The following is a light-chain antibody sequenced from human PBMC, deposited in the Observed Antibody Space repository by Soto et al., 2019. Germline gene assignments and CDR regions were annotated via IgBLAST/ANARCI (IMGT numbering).Light chain of an antibody. CDR2: AAS. V-gene: IGKV1-39*01. CDR1: QSISSY. CDR3: QQSYSTPRT. Sequence: DIQMTQSPSSLSAAVGDRVTVTYRASQSISSYLNWYQQKPGKAPKLLIYAASSLQSGVPSRFSGSGSGTDFTLTINSLQPDDFATYYCQQSYSTPRTFGQGTKVDIK. J-gene: IGKJ1*01.